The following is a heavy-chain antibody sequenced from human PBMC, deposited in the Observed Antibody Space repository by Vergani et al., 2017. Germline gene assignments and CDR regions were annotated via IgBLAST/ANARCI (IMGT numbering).Heavy chain of an antibody. V-gene: IGHV1-69*01. CDR2: IIPIFGTA. Sequence: QVQLVQSGAEVKKPGSSVKVSCKASGGTFSSYAISWVRQAPGPGLEWMGGIIPIFGTANYAQKFQGRVTITAEESTSTAYMELSSLRSEDTAVYYCARDARTCDYSGYDGYNWFDPWGQGTLVTVSS. J-gene: IGHJ5*02. D-gene: IGHD5-12*01. CDR1: GGTFSSYA. CDR3: ARDARTCDYSGYDGYNWFDP.